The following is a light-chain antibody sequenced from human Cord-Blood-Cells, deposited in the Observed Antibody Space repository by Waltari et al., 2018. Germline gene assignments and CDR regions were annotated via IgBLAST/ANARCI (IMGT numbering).Light chain of an antibody. Sequence: QSALTQPASVSGSPGQSITISCTGTSSDVGGYNYVSWYQQHPGKAPKLMIYDVSKRPSGVSSRFSGSKSGNTASLTISVLQAEDEADYYCSSYTSSSTGVFGGGTKLTVL. CDR2: DVS. CDR1: SSDVGGYNY. V-gene: IGLV2-14*01. CDR3: SSYTSSSTGV. J-gene: IGLJ3*02.